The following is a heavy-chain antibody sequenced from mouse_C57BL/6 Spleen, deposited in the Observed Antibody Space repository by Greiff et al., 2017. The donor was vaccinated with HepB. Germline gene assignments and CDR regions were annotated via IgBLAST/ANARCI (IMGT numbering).Heavy chain of an antibody. CDR1: GFTFNTYA. CDR2: IRSKSSNYAT. J-gene: IGHJ1*03. CDR3: VREDGSSYVRVEYFDV. Sequence: EVQLVESGGGLVQPKGSLKLSCAASGFTFNTYAMHWVRQAPGKGMEWVARIRSKSSNYATYYADSVKDRFTISRADSQSMLYLQMNNLKTADTAMDDCVREDGSSYVRVEYFDVWGTGTTVTVSS. D-gene: IGHD1-1*01. V-gene: IGHV10-3*01.